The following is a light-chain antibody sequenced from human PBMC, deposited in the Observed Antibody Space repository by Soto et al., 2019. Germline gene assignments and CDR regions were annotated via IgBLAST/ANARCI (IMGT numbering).Light chain of an antibody. CDR3: AAWDDSLSGVL. CDR1: SSNIETNY. CDR2: RSN. J-gene: IGLJ2*01. Sequence: QSALTQPPSASGTPGQRVTISCSGGSSNIETNYVYWYHQLPGTAPKLLIYRSNERPSGIPDRFSGSKSGTSASLTISGLRPEDEADYYCAAWDDSLSGVLLGGGTKLTVL. V-gene: IGLV1-47*01.